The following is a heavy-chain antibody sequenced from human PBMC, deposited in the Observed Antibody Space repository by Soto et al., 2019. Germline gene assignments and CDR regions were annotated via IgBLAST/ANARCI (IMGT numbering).Heavy chain of an antibody. CDR2: IVPMFGTA. D-gene: IGHD3-3*01. Sequence: QVQLVQSGAEVKKPGSSVNVSCKTSGGTFGNSAVTWVRQAPGQGLEWLGGIVPMFGTANYAQKFPGRVTSTADESTITAYMELNSLKTDDTAVYYCARDGDPQAAFWSGPLGGGRFDPWGQGTLVTVSS. J-gene: IGHJ5*02. CDR3: ARDGDPQAAFWSGPLGGGRFDP. CDR1: GGTFGNSA. V-gene: IGHV1-69*12.